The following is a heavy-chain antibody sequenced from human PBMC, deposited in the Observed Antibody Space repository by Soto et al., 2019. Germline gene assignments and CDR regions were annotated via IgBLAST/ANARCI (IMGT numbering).Heavy chain of an antibody. CDR2: IYPGDSDT. D-gene: IGHD1-26*01. V-gene: IGHV5-51*01. CDR1: GYSFTTYW. Sequence: GESLKISCKGSGYSFTTYWIAWVRQLPGKGLEWVGIIYPGDSDTRYSPSFRGQVTISADKSTSTAYLQWSSLKASDTAMYYCARPEGSGTYLVYFDYWGQGTLATVSS. J-gene: IGHJ4*02. CDR3: ARPEGSGTYLVYFDY.